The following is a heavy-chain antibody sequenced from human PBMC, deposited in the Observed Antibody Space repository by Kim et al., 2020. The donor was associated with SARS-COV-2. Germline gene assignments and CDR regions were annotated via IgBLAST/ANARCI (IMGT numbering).Heavy chain of an antibody. D-gene: IGHD6-6*01. V-gene: IGHV3-23*01. Sequence: GGSLRLSCAASGFTFSSYAMNWVRQAPGKGLEWVSIISDSGGSKYYADSVKGRFTISRDNSKNTLYLQVNSLRAEDTAIYYCAKTSTIAARCCFEYWGQGTLVTVSS. J-gene: IGHJ4*02. CDR3: AKTSTIAARCCFEY. CDR1: GFTFSSYA. CDR2: ISDSGGSK.